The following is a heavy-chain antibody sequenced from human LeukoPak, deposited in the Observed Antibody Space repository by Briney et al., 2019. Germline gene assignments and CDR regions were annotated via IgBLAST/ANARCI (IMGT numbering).Heavy chain of an antibody. D-gene: IGHD1-26*01. CDR1: GVTVSSSY. V-gene: IGHV3-53*01. CDR2: IYSDGST. Sequence: GGSLRLSCAASGVTVSSSYMSWVRQAPGKGLEWVSEIYSDGSTYYAASVKGRFSISRDNSKNTVYLQMNSLRAEDTAVYYCARDLREHGVFDIWGQGTTVTVSS. CDR3: ARDLREHGVFDI. J-gene: IGHJ6*02.